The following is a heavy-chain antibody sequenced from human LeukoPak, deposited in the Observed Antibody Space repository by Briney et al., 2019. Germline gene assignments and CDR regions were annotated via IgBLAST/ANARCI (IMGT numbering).Heavy chain of an antibody. Sequence: ASVKVSCKASGYTFTSYGISWVRQAPGQGLEWMGIINPSGGSTSYAQKFQGRVTMTRDMSTSTVYMELSSLRSEDTAVYYCARGGSGFDPWGQGTLVTVSS. J-gene: IGHJ5*02. D-gene: IGHD3-10*01. V-gene: IGHV1-46*01. CDR1: GYTFTSYG. CDR3: ARGGSGFDP. CDR2: INPSGGST.